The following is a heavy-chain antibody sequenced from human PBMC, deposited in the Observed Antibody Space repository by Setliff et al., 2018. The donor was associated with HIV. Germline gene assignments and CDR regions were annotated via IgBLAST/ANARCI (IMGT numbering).Heavy chain of an antibody. CDR3: ARGEACGGDCHYAFEM. D-gene: IGHD2-21*02. CDR1: GGSISNSDFY. J-gene: IGHJ3*02. CDR2: IYYRGAT. V-gene: IGHV4-39*07. Sequence: PSETLSLTCTVSGGSISNSDFYWGWIRQSPGKGLEWIGSIYYRGATYYNPTLQSRVTISADTSKNQFYLKLTSVTAADTAVYYCARGEACGGDCHYAFEMWGQGTMVTVSS.